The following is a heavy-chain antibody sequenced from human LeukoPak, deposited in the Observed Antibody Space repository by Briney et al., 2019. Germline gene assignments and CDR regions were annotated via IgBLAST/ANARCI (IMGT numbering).Heavy chain of an antibody. CDR2: IKSKTDGGTT. D-gene: IGHD5-18*01. CDR3: AHRDTTMVRVDY. Sequence: GGSLRLSCAASGFAFSSFAVSWVRQAPGKGLEWVGRIKSKTDGGTTDYAAPVKGRFTISRDDSKNTLYLQMNSLTTEDTAVYFCAHRDTTMVRVDYWGQGTLVTVSS. J-gene: IGHJ4*02. V-gene: IGHV3-15*01. CDR1: GFAFSSFA.